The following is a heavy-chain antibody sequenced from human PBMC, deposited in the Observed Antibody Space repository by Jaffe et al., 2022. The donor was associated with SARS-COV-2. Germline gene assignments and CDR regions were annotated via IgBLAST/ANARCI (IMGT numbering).Heavy chain of an antibody. V-gene: IGHV3-30*04. CDR1: GFTFSNHA. CDR3: ARDGDVYGDHLYY. CDR2: MSSDGRNI. J-gene: IGHJ4*02. Sequence: QVQLVESGGGVVQPGRSLRLSCAASGFTFSNHAMHWVRQAPGKGLEWVAVMSSDGRNIYYADSVKGRFTISRDNSKNTLFLQMNSLRAEDTAIYSCARDGDVYGDHLYYWGQGTLVTVSS. D-gene: IGHD4-17*01.